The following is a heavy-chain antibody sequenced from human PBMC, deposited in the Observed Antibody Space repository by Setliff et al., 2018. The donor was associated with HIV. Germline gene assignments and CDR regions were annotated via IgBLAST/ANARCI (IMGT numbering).Heavy chain of an antibody. Sequence: PSETLSLTCTVSGASIGSGNYYWGWFRQPPGKGLEWIGSVSYSGTTYYNPSLQSRVTVSGDTSKNQFSLNLNSVTAADTAVYYCARQSLLGKISGAAYDYWGQGTLVTVSS. V-gene: IGHV4-39*01. CDR3: ARQSLLGKISGAAYDY. CDR1: GASIGSGNYY. D-gene: IGHD6-19*01. CDR2: VSYSGTT. J-gene: IGHJ4*02.